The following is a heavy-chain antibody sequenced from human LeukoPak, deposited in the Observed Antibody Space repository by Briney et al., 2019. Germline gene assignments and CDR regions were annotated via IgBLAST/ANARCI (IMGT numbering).Heavy chain of an antibody. V-gene: IGHV1-18*01. CDR1: GYTFTSYG. Sequence: ASVNVSCKASGYTFTSYGISWVRQAPGQGLEWMGWISAYNGNTNYAQKLQGRVTITTDTSTSTAYMELRSLRSDDTAVYYCARDSRGGVGATPPFDYWGQGTLVTVSS. CDR3: ARDSRGGVGATPPFDY. J-gene: IGHJ4*02. CDR2: ISAYNGNT. D-gene: IGHD1-26*01.